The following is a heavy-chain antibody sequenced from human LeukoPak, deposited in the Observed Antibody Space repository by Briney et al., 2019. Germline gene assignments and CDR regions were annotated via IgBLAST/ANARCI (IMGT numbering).Heavy chain of an antibody. D-gene: IGHD5-18*01. Sequence: ASVKVSCKASGYTFTSYGISWVRQATGQGLEWMGWMNPNSGNTGYAQKFQGRVTMTRNTSISTAYMELSSLRSEDTAVYYCAREGYSYGFYYYYYMDVWGKGTTVTISS. V-gene: IGHV1-8*02. CDR2: MNPNSGNT. CDR1: GYTFTSYG. J-gene: IGHJ6*03. CDR3: AREGYSYGFYYYYYMDV.